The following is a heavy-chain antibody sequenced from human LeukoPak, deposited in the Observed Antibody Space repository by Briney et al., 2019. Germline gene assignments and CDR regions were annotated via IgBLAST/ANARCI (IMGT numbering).Heavy chain of an antibody. D-gene: IGHD6-19*01. V-gene: IGHV3-21*01. CDR2: ISSSSSYI. CDR1: GFTFSSYS. CDR3: ARDREYSSGYLDY. Sequence: GGSLRLSCAAPGFTFSSYSMNWVRQAPGKGLEWVSSISSSSSYIYYADSVKGRFTISRDNAKNSLYLQMNSLRAEDTAVYYCARDREYSSGYLDYWGQGTLVTVSS. J-gene: IGHJ4*02.